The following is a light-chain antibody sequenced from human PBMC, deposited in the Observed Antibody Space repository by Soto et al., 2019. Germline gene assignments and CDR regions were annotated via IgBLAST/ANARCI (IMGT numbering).Light chain of an antibody. CDR3: QQYNNWWT. V-gene: IGKV3-15*01. CDR2: GAS. Sequence: EIVLTQSPGTLSLSPGERATFSCRASQSVSNNLAWYQQMPGQAPRLLIYGASTRASGIPARFSGSGSGTEFTLTISSLQSEDFAVYYCQQYNNWWTFGQGTKVDI. CDR1: QSVSNN. J-gene: IGKJ1*01.